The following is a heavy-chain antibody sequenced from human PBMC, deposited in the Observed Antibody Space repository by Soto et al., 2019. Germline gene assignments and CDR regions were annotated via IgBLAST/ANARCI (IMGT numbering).Heavy chain of an antibody. CDR1: GYSFTSYW. D-gene: IGHD6-19*01. Sequence: GESLKISCKGSGYSFTSYWIGWVRQMPGKGLEWMGIIYPGDSDTRYSPSFQGQVTISADKSISTAYLQWSSLKASDTAMYYCARRVHQYRSGWYVVTWFDPWGQGTLVTVSS. V-gene: IGHV5-51*01. CDR2: IYPGDSDT. CDR3: ARRVHQYRSGWYVVTWFDP. J-gene: IGHJ5*02.